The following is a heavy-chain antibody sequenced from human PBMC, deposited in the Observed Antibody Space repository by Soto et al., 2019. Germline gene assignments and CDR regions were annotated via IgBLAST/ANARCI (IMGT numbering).Heavy chain of an antibody. CDR2: IIPMFGTA. Sequence: QVQLVQSGAEVKKPGSSVKISCKASGGTFINHAFSWVRQAPGQGLEWMGGIIPMFGTADYSQKFHGSVTITADESTTTAHMELSSLSADYSAVYYCARDEATYCGGDCYRYFFYGLDVWGQGTTVTVSS. V-gene: IGHV1-69*01. CDR1: GGTFINHA. J-gene: IGHJ6*02. D-gene: IGHD2-21*02. CDR3: ARDEATYCGGDCYRYFFYGLDV.